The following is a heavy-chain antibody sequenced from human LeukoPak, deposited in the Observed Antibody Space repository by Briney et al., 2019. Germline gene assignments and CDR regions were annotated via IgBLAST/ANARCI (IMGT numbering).Heavy chain of an antibody. CDR1: GGSISSGSYY. D-gene: IGHD3-22*01. J-gene: IGHJ4*02. CDR3: ARASFFRYYDSSVYYPYYFDY. Sequence: SETLSLTCTVSGGSISSGSYYWSWIRQPDGKGLEWIGRIYTSGSTNYNPSLKSRVTISVDTSKNQFSLKLSSVTAADTALYYCARASFFRYYDSSVYYPYYFDYWGQGTLVTVSS. CDR2: IYTSGST. V-gene: IGHV4-61*02.